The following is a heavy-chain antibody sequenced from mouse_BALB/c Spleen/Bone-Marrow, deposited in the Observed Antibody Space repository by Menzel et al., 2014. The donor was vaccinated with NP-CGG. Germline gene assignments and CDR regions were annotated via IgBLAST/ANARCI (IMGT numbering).Heavy chain of an antibody. CDR2: ISNGGGST. V-gene: IGHV5-12*02. Sequence: EVKLEESGGGLVQPGGSLKLSCATSRFTFSDYYMYWVRQTPEKRLEWVAYISNGGGSTYYPDTVKGRFTISRDNAKNTLYLQMSRLKSEDTAMYYCARPLYDGYYVAYWGQGTLVTVSA. CDR1: RFTFSDYY. CDR3: ARPLYDGYYVAY. D-gene: IGHD2-3*01. J-gene: IGHJ3*01.